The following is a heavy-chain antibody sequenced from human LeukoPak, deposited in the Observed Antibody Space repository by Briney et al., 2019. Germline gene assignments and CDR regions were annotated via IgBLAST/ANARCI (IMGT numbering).Heavy chain of an antibody. D-gene: IGHD3-22*01. V-gene: IGHV4-59*01. J-gene: IGHJ4*02. CDR3: ARSSYYYDSSGYYYYFDY. CDR1: GGSISSYY. Sequence: PSETLSLTCTVSGGSISSYYWSWIRQPPGKGLEWIGYIYYSGSTNYNPSLKSRVTISVDTSKNQFSLKLSSVTAAYTAVYYCARSSYYYDSSGYYYYFDYWGQGTLVTVSS. CDR2: IYYSGST.